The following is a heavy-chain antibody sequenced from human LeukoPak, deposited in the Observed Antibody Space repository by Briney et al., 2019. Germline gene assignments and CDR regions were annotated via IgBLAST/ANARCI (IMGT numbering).Heavy chain of an antibody. Sequence: ASVKVSCKASGYTFTSYGISWVRQAPGQGLEWMGWISAYNGNTNYAQKLQGRVTMTTDTSTSTAYMELRSLRSDDTAVYYCARVADVYDYVWGSYRRRRAFDYWGQGTLVTVSS. J-gene: IGHJ4*02. V-gene: IGHV1-18*01. CDR2: ISAYNGNT. CDR1: GYTFTSYG. D-gene: IGHD3-16*02. CDR3: ARVADVYDYVWGSYRRRRAFDY.